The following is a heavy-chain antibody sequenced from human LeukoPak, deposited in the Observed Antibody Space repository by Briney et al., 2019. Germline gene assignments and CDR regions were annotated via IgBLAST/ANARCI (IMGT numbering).Heavy chain of an antibody. CDR3: ARVKAKNDYGDYHNWFDP. J-gene: IGHJ5*02. V-gene: IGHV4-31*03. CDR2: IDYSGST. CDR1: GGSISSGGYY. D-gene: IGHD4-17*01. Sequence: PSQTLSLTCTVSGGSISSGGYYWSWIRQHPGKGLEWIGYIDYSGSTYYNPSLKSRVTISVDTSKNQFSLRLSSVTAADTAVYYCARVKAKNDYGDYHNWFDPWGQGTLVTVSS.